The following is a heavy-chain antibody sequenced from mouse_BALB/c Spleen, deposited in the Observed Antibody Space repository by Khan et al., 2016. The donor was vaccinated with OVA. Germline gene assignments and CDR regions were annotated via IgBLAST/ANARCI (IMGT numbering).Heavy chain of an antibody. CDR3: ARSGGNFHWYFDV. CDR1: GFTLSSFG. Sequence: EVELVESGGGLVQPGGSRKLSCVASGFTLSSFGMHWVRQAPMKGLEWVAYISSGSSTIYYVDTVKGRFTISRDNPTNTLFLQMTNLRSEDTAMXYCARSGGNFHWYFDVWGAGTSVTVSS. CDR2: ISSGSSTI. D-gene: IGHD2-1*01. J-gene: IGHJ1*01. V-gene: IGHV5-17*02.